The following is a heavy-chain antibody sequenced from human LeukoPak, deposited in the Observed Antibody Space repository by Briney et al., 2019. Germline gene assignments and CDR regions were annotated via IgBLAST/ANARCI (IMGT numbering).Heavy chain of an antibody. Sequence: PGGSLRLSCSASGFTFSSYDMHWVRQAPGKGLEWVAVISYDGSNKYYADSVKGRFSISRDNSKNTLYLQMNSLRAEDTAVYYCAKDFSIVSWEGRGAFDYWGQGTLVTVSS. CDR1: GFTFSSYD. CDR3: AKDFSIVSWEGRGAFDY. CDR2: ISYDGSNK. D-gene: IGHD6-13*01. V-gene: IGHV3-30*18. J-gene: IGHJ4*02.